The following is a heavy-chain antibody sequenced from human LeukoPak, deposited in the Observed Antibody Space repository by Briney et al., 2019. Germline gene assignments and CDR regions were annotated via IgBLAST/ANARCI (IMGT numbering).Heavy chain of an antibody. CDR3: AKKPAAIALYYYYVDV. Sequence: PGGSLRLSCAASGFTFSSYGMHWVRQAPGKGLEWVAFIRYDGSNKYYADSVKGRFTISRDNSKNTLYLQMNSLRAEDTAVYYCAKKPAAIALYYYYVDVWGRGTTVTVSS. J-gene: IGHJ6*03. CDR2: IRYDGSNK. D-gene: IGHD2-2*02. CDR1: GFTFSSYG. V-gene: IGHV3-30*02.